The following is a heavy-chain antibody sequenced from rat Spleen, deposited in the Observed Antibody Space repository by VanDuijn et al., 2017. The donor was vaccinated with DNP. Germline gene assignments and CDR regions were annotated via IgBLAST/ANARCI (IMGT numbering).Heavy chain of an antibody. CDR3: SRQSAIYYYGYVPTFFDY. D-gene: IGHD1-12*01. CDR1: GFTFSNSD. V-gene: IGHV5-25*01. CDR2: VATTGGNT. Sequence: EVQLVESGGGLVQPGRSMKLSCAASGFTFSNSDMAWVRQAPTKGLEWVATVATTGGNTYYRDSVKGRFTVSRDNAKSSLYLQMDSLRSEDTATYYCSRQSAIYYYGYVPTFFDYWGQGVMVAVSS. J-gene: IGHJ2*01.